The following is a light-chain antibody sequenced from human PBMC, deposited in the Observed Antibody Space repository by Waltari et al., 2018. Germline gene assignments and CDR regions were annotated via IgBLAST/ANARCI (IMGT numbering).Light chain of an antibody. CDR1: QSVLYSSNNTNY. J-gene: IGKJ1*01. CDR3: LQYYNTPQT. CDR2: WSS. V-gene: IGKV4-1*01. Sequence: DIVMTQSPDSLAVSLGERATINCKSSQSVLYSSNNTNYLAWFQQRPGQPPKLLIYWSSTRESGVPDRFRASGSGTDFTLTISSLQAEDVAVYYCLQYYNTPQTFGQGTRVEIK.